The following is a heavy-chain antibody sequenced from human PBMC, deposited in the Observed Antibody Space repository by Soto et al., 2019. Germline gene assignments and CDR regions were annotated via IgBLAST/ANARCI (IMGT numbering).Heavy chain of an antibody. CDR3: ARGGYSGYDSFDY. D-gene: IGHD5-12*01. Sequence: SETLSLTCTVSGGSISSGDYYWSWIRQPPGKGLEWIGYIYYSGSTYYNPSLKSRVTISVDTSKNQFSLKLSSVTAADTAVYYCARGGYSGYDSFDYWGQGTLVTVSS. V-gene: IGHV4-30-4*01. J-gene: IGHJ4*02. CDR1: GGSISSGDYY. CDR2: IYYSGST.